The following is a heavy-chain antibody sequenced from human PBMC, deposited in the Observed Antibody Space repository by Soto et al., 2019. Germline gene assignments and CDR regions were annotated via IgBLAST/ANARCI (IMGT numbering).Heavy chain of an antibody. CDR1: GGTFSSYA. Sequence: ASVKVSCKASGGTFSSYAISWVRQAPGQGLEWMGGIIPIFGTANYAQKFQGRVTITADESTSTAYMELSSLRSEDTAVYYCAYSGYDHYYFDYWGQGTLVTVSS. CDR2: IIPIFGTA. J-gene: IGHJ4*02. CDR3: AYSGYDHYYFDY. D-gene: IGHD5-12*01. V-gene: IGHV1-69*13.